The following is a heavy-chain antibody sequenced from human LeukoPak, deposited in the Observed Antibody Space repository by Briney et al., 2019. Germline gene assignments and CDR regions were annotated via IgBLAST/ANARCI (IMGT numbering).Heavy chain of an antibody. CDR1: GGSISSSSYF. J-gene: IGHJ4*02. CDR3: ARRSSSQPPNY. D-gene: IGHD6-13*01. Sequence: SQTLSLTCTVSGGSISSSSYFWGWIRQPPGKGLEWVGSMSYSGSTYYNPSLKSRVTISVDTSKNQFSLKLSSVTAADTAVYYCARRSSSQPPNYWGQGTLVTVSS. V-gene: IGHV4-39*01. CDR2: MSYSGST.